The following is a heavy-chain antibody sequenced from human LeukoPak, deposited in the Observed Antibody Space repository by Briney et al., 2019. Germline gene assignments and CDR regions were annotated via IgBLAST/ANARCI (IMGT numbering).Heavy chain of an antibody. J-gene: IGHJ4*02. D-gene: IGHD4-23*01. V-gene: IGHV3-21*06. CDR2: IGTDGYS. Sequence: GGSLRLSCAASGFTFSTYEMNWVRQAPGKGLEWVSSIGTDGYSYSAVSVKGRFTISGDNAKSTLYLQMDSLTVEDTALYYCARGTIGGNPASAYWGQGTLVTVSS. CDR1: GFTFSTYE. CDR3: ARGTIGGNPASAY.